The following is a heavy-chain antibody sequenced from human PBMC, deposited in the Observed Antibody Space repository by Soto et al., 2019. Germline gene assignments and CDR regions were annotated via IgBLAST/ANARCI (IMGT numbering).Heavy chain of an antibody. Sequence: KISCKASGGTFSSYAISWVRQAPGQGLEWMGGIIPIFGTANYAQKFQGRVTITADESTSTAYMELSSLRSEDTGVYYCARGENYDSSGYPGYYFDYWGQGTLVTVSS. CDR2: IIPIFGTA. D-gene: IGHD3-22*01. CDR3: ARGENYDSSGYPGYYFDY. V-gene: IGHV1-69*01. J-gene: IGHJ4*02. CDR1: GGTFSSYA.